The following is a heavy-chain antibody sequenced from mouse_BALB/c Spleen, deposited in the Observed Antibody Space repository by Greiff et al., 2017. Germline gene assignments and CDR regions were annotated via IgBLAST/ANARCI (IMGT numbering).Heavy chain of an antibody. CDR1: GFSLTGYG. CDR3: ARDHEVRSSYAMDY. J-gene: IGHJ4*01. Sequence: VQRVESGPGLVAPSQSLSITCTVSGFSLTGYGVNWVRQPPGKGLEWLGMIWGDGSTDYNSALKSRLSISKDNSKSQVFLKMNSLQTDDTARYYCARDHEVRSSYAMDYWGQGTSVTVSS. V-gene: IGHV2-6-7*01. CDR2: IWGDGST.